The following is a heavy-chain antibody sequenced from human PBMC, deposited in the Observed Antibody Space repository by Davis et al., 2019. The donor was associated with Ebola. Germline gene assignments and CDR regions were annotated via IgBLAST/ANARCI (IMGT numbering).Heavy chain of an antibody. Sequence: MPSETLSLTCAVYGGSFSGYYWSWIRQPPGKGLEWIGEINHSGSTNYNPSLKSRVTISVDTSKNQFSLKLSSVTAADTAVYYCARGRGVAARRLGYWGQGTLVTVSS. CDR3: ARGRGVAARRLGY. J-gene: IGHJ4*02. D-gene: IGHD6-6*01. CDR1: GGSFSGYY. CDR2: INHSGST. V-gene: IGHV4-34*01.